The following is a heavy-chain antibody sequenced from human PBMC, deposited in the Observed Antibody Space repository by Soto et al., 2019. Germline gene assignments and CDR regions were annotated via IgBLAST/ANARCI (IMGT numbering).Heavy chain of an antibody. CDR3: GRAVWSGYSWGYY. CDR2: INPSGGST. V-gene: IGHV1-46*03. CDR1: GYTFTSYY. Sequence: QVQLVQSGAEVKKPGASVKVSCKASGYTFTSYYMHWVRQAPGQGLEWMGIINPSGGSTSSAQKFQGRVTMSRDTSTSTGYMELSSLRSEDTAVYYCGRAVWSGYSWGYYWGQGTLVTVSS. J-gene: IGHJ4*02. D-gene: IGHD3-3*01.